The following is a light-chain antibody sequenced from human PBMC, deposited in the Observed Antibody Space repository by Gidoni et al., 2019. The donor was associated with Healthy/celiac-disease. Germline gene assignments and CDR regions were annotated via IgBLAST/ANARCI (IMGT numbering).Light chain of an antibody. J-gene: IGLJ2*01. Sequence: QSALTQPASVSGSPGQSITISCTGTSSDVGGYNYVSWYQQHPGKAPKLMIYDVSIRLSGVSNRFSGSKSGNTASLTISGLQAEDEADYYCNSYTSSSTLVFGGGTKLTVL. V-gene: IGLV2-14*03. CDR3: NSYTSSSTLV. CDR1: SSDVGGYNY. CDR2: DVS.